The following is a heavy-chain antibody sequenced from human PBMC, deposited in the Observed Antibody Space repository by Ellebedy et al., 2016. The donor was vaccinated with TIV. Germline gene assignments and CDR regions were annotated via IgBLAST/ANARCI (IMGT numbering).Heavy chain of an antibody. D-gene: IGHD3-10*01. V-gene: IGHV3-74*01. CDR1: GFTLSSYW. CDR2: ISTDGSST. CDR3: TRAGVLPTSYYGMDV. Sequence: GGSLRLSCAASGFTLSSYWMHLVRQAPGKGLVWVSRISTDGSSTTYADSVKGRFTISRDNAKNTLYLQMNSLRVEDTALYYCTRAGVLPTSYYGMDVWGQGTTVTVSS. J-gene: IGHJ6*02.